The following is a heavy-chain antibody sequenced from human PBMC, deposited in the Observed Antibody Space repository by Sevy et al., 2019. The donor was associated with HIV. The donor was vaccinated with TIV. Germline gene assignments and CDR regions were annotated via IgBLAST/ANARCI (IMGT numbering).Heavy chain of an antibody. CDR2: INVGNGNT. V-gene: IGHV1-3*01. Sequence: ASVKVSCKASGYLFISFVMHWVRQAPGQGLEWVGWINVGNGNTKYSPKFQDRVTITRDASTSTTYMELTSLTSEDTAIYYCTREAKQQLSQYFFDFWGQGTLVTVSS. CDR1: GYLFISFV. D-gene: IGHD6-13*01. CDR3: TREAKQQLSQYFFDF. J-gene: IGHJ4*02.